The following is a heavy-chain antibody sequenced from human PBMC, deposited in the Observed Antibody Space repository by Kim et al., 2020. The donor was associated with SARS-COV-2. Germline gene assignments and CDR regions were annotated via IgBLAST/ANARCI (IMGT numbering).Heavy chain of an antibody. Sequence: ASVKVSCKASGYTFTSYYMHWVLQAPGQGLEWMGIINPSGGSTSYAQKFQGRVTMTRDTSTSTVYMELSSLRSEDTAVYYCARDPGGGWFHNWLDPWGQGTLVTVSS. J-gene: IGHJ5*02. CDR3: ARDPGGGWFHNWLDP. V-gene: IGHV1-46*01. CDR1: GYTFTSYY. CDR2: INPSGGST. D-gene: IGHD3-10*01.